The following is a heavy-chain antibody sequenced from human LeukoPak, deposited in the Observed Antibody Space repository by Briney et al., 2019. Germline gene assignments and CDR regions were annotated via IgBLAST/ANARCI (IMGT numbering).Heavy chain of an antibody. D-gene: IGHD5-12*01. Sequence: ASVKVSCKASGGTFSSYAISWVRQAPGQGLEWMGGIIPIFGTANYAQKFQGRVTITADESTSTAYMELSSLRSEDTAVYYCARGGATTDDDAFDIWGQGTMVTVSS. V-gene: IGHV1-69*13. J-gene: IGHJ3*02. CDR2: IIPIFGTA. CDR1: GGTFSSYA. CDR3: ARGGATTDDDAFDI.